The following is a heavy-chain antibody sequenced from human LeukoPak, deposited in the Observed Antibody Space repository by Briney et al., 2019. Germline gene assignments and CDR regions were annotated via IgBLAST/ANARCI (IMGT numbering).Heavy chain of an antibody. CDR3: ARNPFSFAGQGGIDP. CDR2: IYYSGST. D-gene: IGHD3-16*01. V-gene: IGHV4-39*07. Sequence: PSETLSLTCTVSGGSISSSSYYWGWIRQPPGKGLEWIGSIYYSGSTYYNPSLKSRVTISVDRSKNQFSLKLSSVTAADTAVYYCARNPFSFAGQGGIDPWGQGTLVTVSS. J-gene: IGHJ5*02. CDR1: GGSISSSSYY.